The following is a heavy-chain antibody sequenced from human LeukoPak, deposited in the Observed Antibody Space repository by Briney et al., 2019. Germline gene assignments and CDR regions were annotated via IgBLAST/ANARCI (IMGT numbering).Heavy chain of an antibody. CDR1: GFTFSSYA. CDR2: ISYDGSNK. V-gene: IGHV3-30-3*01. Sequence: GGSLRLSCAPSGFTFSSYAMHWVRQAPGKGLEWVAVISYDGSNKYYADSVKGRFTISRDNSKNTLYLHMNRLRAQDTAVYYCARDRRVIDAFDIWGQGTMVTVSS. J-gene: IGHJ3*02. D-gene: IGHD5/OR15-5a*01. CDR3: ARDRRVIDAFDI.